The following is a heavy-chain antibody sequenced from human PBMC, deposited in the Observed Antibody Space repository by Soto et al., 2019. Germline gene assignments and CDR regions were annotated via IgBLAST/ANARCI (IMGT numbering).Heavy chain of an antibody. J-gene: IGHJ5*02. Sequence: QVQLQESGAGLVKPSQTLSLTCTVSGGSITSGGYYWSWIRQPPGKGLGWIGYIYYSGFTNYNTSLKSRVTISVDPSKNQFSLKLSSVTAAATAVYYCARSVFPWGQGTLVTVSS. CDR2: IYYSGFT. CDR3: ARSVFP. CDR1: GGSITSGGYY. V-gene: IGHV4-31*03.